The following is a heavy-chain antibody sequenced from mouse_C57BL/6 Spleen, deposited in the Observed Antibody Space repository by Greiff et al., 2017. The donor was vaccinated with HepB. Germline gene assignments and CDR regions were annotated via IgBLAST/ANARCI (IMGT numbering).Heavy chain of an antibody. J-gene: IGHJ4*01. CDR3: ARSYGGYYAMDY. V-gene: IGHV1-64*01. CDR2: IHPNSGST. CDR1: GYTFTSYW. D-gene: IGHD1-1*01. Sequence: VQLQQPGAELVKPGASVKLSCKASGYTFTSYWMHWVKQRPGQGLEWIGMIHPNSGSTNYNEKFKSKATLTVDKSSSTAYMQLSSLTSEDSAVYYCARSYGGYYAMDYWGQGTSVTVSS.